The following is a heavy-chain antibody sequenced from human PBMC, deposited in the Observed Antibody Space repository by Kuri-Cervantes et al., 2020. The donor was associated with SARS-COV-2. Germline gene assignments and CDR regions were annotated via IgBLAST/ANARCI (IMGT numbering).Heavy chain of an antibody. CDR2: IYYSGST. CDR3: ARSWGDFWSGYLDIPPYYYYGMDV. D-gene: IGHD3-3*01. J-gene: IGHJ6*02. V-gene: IGHV4-39*07. Sequence: SETLSLTCTVSGGSISSSSYYWGWIRQPPGKGLEWIGSIYYSGSTYYNPSLKSRVTISVDTSQNQFSLKLSSVSAADTAVYYCARSWGDFWSGYLDIPPYYYYGMDVWGQGTTVTVSS. CDR1: GGSISSSSYY.